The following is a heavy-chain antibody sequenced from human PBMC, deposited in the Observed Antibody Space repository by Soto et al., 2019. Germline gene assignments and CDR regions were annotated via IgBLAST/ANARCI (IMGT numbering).Heavy chain of an antibody. CDR1: GYTFTGYG. J-gene: IGHJ3*02. CDR2: INPGNGNT. D-gene: IGHD3-3*01. V-gene: IGHV1-3*01. CDR3: ASVLEYQLIEDAFDI. Sequence: ASVKLSCKASGYTFTGYGVHWVRQAPGQRLEWMGWINPGNGNTKYPQRFQGRVTISRDTYADIVYMELRSLRSEDTAVYYCASVLEYQLIEDAFDIWGQGIMVSVS.